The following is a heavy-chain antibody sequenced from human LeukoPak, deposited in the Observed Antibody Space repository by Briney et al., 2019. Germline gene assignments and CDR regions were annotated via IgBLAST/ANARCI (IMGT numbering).Heavy chain of an antibody. CDR2: IYTSGST. CDR3: ARDVGVLRSYMDV. CDR1: GGSISSGSYY. V-gene: IGHV4-61*02. J-gene: IGHJ6*03. Sequence: PSETLSLTCTVSGGSISSGSYYWSWIRQPAGKGQEWIGRIYTSGSTNYNPSLKSRVTISVDTSKNQFSLKLSSVTAADTAVYYCARDVGVLRSYMDVWGKGTTVTVSS. D-gene: IGHD3-3*01.